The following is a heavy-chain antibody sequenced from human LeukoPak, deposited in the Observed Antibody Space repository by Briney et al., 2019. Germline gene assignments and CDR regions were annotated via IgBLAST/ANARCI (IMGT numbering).Heavy chain of an antibody. Sequence: GGSLRLSCAASGFTFRTYWMHWARQLPGKGLVWVSRISPTGSTTSYADSVKGRFTVSRDNAKNTLYLQVNNLRAEDTAVYYCARGPNSNWSGLDFWGQGTLLTASS. V-gene: IGHV3-74*01. D-gene: IGHD6-6*01. CDR3: ARGPNSNWSGLDF. J-gene: IGHJ4*02. CDR1: GFTFRTYW. CDR2: ISPTGSTT.